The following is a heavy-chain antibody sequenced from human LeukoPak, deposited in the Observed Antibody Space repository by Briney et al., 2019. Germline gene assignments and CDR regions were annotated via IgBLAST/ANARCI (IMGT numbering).Heavy chain of an antibody. CDR3: ARDPNYYGSGSYSRMDV. CDR2: ISSSSSYI. V-gene: IGHV3-21*01. Sequence: PGGSLRLSCAASGFTFSSYEMNWVRQAPGKGLEWVSSISSSSSYIYYADSVKGRFTISRDNAKNSLYLQMNSLRAEDTAVYYCARDPNYYGSGSYSRMDVWGKGTTVTVSS. D-gene: IGHD3-10*01. CDR1: GFTFSSYE. J-gene: IGHJ6*04.